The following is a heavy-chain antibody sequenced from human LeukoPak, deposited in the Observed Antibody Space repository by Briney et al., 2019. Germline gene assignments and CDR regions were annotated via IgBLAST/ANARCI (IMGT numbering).Heavy chain of an antibody. CDR2: INYSRNKI. CDR1: NFTFTAYN. CDR3: ARDWGYGYSDQ. J-gene: IGHJ4*02. Sequence: GGSLRLSCAAYNFTFTAYNMNWVRQAAGKGLEWISYINYSRNKISYADSVKGRVSVSRDNDKNAVHLQMNSLTDEDTAIYYCARDWGYGYSDQWGQGTLVTVSS. D-gene: IGHD4-4*01. V-gene: IGHV3-48*02.